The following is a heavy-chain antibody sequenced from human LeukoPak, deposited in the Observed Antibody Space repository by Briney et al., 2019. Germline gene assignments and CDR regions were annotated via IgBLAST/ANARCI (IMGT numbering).Heavy chain of an antibody. CDR3: ARGGNVRGVPY. V-gene: IGHV4-34*01. J-gene: IGHJ4*02. CDR1: GGSFSGYY. D-gene: IGHD3-10*02. Sequence: PSETLSLTCAVYGGSFSGYYWSWIRQPPGKGLEWIGEINHSGSTNYNPSLKSRVTISVDTSKNQFSLKLSSVTAADTAVYYCARGGNVRGVPYWGQGTLVTVSS. CDR2: INHSGST.